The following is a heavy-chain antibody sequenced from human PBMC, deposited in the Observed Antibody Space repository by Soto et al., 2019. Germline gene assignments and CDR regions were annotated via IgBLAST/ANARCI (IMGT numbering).Heavy chain of an antibody. J-gene: IGHJ6*02. D-gene: IGHD3-10*01. CDR2: ISYDGSNK. V-gene: IGHV3-30-3*01. CDR1: GFTFSSYA. CDR3: ASTLLWFGELSRLYYYGMVV. Sequence: PGGSLRLSCAASGFTFSSYAMHWVRQAPGKGLEWVAVISYDGSNKYYADSVKGRFTISRDNSKNTLYLQMNSLRAEDTAVYYCASTLLWFGELSRLYYYGMVVLGQGTTVTVSS.